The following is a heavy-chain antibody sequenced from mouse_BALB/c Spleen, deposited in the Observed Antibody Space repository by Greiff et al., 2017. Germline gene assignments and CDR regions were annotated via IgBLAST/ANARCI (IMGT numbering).Heavy chain of an antibody. J-gene: IGHJ2*01. CDR1: GYSITSDYA. D-gene: IGHD4-1*01. CDR2: ISYSGST. V-gene: IGHV3-2*02. Sequence: VQLKESGPGLVKPSQSLSLTCTVTGYSITSDYAWNWIRQFPGNKLEWMGYISYSGSTSYNPSLKSRISITRDTSKNQFFLQLNSVTTEDTATYYCAREVNWFDYWGQGTTLTVSS. CDR3: AREVNWFDY.